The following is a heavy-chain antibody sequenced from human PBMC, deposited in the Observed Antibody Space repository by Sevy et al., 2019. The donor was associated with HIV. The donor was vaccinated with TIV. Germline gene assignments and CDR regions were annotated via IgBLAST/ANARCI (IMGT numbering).Heavy chain of an antibody. CDR3: ASHTYHYDSNTYYPVY. Sequence: GRSLRLSCVASGFNLSPYWMTWVRQAPGKGLELVANIKQDGNEKYYVDSVKGRFTVSRDNAKNALYLQMYSLRVEDTAVYFCASHTYHYDSNTYYPVYWGQGTRVVVSS. CDR2: IKQDGNEK. CDR1: GFNLSPYW. D-gene: IGHD3-22*01. J-gene: IGHJ4*02. V-gene: IGHV3-7*01.